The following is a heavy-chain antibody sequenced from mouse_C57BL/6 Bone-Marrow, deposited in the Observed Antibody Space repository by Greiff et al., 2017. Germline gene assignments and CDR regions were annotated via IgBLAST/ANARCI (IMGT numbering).Heavy chain of an antibody. CDR3: ARGDYYGISYVVDY. Sequence: VQLQQSGAELVKPGASVKMSCKASGYTFTSYWITWVKQRPGQGLEWIGDIYPGSGSTNYNEKFKSKATLTVDTSSSTAYMQLSSLTSENSAVYDCARGDYYGISYVVDYWGQGTTLTVSS. J-gene: IGHJ2*01. CDR1: GYTFTSYW. CDR2: IYPGSGST. V-gene: IGHV1-55*01. D-gene: IGHD1-1*01.